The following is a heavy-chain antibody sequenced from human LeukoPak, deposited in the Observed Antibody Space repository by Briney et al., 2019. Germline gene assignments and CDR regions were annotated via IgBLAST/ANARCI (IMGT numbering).Heavy chain of an antibody. D-gene: IGHD3-10*01. CDR2: LNWNGGSI. Sequence: GGSLRLSCAASGFTFDDYAMHWVRQAPGKGLEWVSGLNWNGGSIGYADSVKGRFTISRDNAKNSLYLQMNSLRAEDTALYYCAKDITSGSGSYFDYWGQGTLVTVSS. V-gene: IGHV3-9*01. J-gene: IGHJ4*02. CDR3: AKDITSGSGSYFDY. CDR1: GFTFDDYA.